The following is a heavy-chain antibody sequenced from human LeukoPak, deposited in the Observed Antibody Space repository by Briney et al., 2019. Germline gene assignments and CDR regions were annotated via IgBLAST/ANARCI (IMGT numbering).Heavy chain of an antibody. CDR2: IRSTANGYAT. Sequence: PGGSLRLSCAASGFTFSGSALHWVRKASGRGLEWVGRIRSTANGYATAYAASVKGRFTISRDDSKNTAYLQMDSLKTEDTAVYYCTSGLYGINSVVRDFWGQGTLVTVSS. CDR3: TSGLYGINSVVRDF. V-gene: IGHV3-73*01. CDR1: GFTFSGSA. J-gene: IGHJ4*02. D-gene: IGHD4-23*01.